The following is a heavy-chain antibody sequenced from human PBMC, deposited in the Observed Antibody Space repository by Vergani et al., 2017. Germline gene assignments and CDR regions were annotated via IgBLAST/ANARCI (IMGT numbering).Heavy chain of an antibody. CDR2: IIPIFGTA. CDR1: GGTFSSYA. V-gene: IGHV1-69*01. J-gene: IGHJ6*02. CDR3: ARVSAYVXIVATIPGDYYYYGMDV. Sequence: QVQLVQSGAEVKKPGSSVKVSCKASGGTFSSYAISWVRQAPGQGLEWIGGIIPIFGTANYAQKFQGRVTITADESTSTADMELSSLRSEDTAVYYCARVSAYVXIVATIPGDYYYYGMDVWGQGTTVTVSS. D-gene: IGHD5-12*01.